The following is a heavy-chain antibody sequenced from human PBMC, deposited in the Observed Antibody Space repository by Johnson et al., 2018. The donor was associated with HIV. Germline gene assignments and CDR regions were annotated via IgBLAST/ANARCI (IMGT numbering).Heavy chain of an antibody. D-gene: IGHD2-2*01. Sequence: VLLVESGGGLVQPGGSLRLSCAVSGFTFNTYWMHWVRQAPGKGLVWVARINTAGGSTSYVDSVKGRFTISRDNAKNSLFLQMNSLRAEDTALYYCARVAVSTAAGGVPLDIWGPGTMVTVSA. V-gene: IGHV3-74*02. CDR1: GFTFNTYW. J-gene: IGHJ3*02. CDR3: ARVAVSTAAGGVPLDI. CDR2: INTAGGST.